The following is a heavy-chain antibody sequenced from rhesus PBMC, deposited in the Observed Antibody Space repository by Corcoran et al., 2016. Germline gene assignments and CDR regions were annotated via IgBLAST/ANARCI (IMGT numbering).Heavy chain of an antibody. CDR3: ARDLESSLDV. CDR1: GYSISSGYY. Sequence: QVQLQESGPGLVKPSETLSLTCAVSGYSISSGYYWSWIRQPPGKGLKWIGYITYSVSTSYNPSLKSRVTISRDTSKNQFSLKLSSVTAADTAVYYCARDLESSLDVWGRGVLVTVSS. J-gene: IGHJ5-2*02. V-gene: IGHV4-122*02. CDR2: ITYSVST.